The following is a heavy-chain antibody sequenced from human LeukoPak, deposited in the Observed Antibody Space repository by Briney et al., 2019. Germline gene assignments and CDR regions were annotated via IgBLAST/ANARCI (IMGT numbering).Heavy chain of an antibody. Sequence: GGSLRLSCAASGFTVSSNYMSWVRQAPGKGLEWVSVIYSGGSTYYADSVKGRFTISRDNSKNTLYLQMNSLRAEDTAVYYCARGRQYDSSGYYPGAFEIWGQGTMVTVSS. J-gene: IGHJ3*02. D-gene: IGHD3-22*01. CDR2: IYSGGST. CDR1: GFTVSSNY. CDR3: ARGRQYDSSGYYPGAFEI. V-gene: IGHV3-66*01.